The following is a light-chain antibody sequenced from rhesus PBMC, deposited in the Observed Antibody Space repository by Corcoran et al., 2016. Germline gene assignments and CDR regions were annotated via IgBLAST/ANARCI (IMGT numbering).Light chain of an antibody. V-gene: IGKV1-74*01. Sequence: DIQLTQSPSSLSASVGDRVTITCWASVNVKMFLNWYQQKPGKAPKLLNYKASTLQSGVPSRFSGNGYGTDYTFTISSLQPEDVATYYCQHGYGTPLTFGGGTKVEIK. CDR2: KAS. CDR3: QHGYGTPLT. J-gene: IGKJ4*01. CDR1: VNVKMF.